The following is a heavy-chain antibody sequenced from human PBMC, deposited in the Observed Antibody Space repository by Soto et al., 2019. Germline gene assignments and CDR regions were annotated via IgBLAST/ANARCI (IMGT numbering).Heavy chain of an antibody. V-gene: IGHV4-61*01. CDR3: SIVCTALWFGELLSDNWFDP. CDR2: IYYSGST. J-gene: IGHJ5*02. D-gene: IGHD3-10*01. CDR1: GGSVSSGSYY. Sequence: SETLSLTCTVSGGSVSSGSYYWSWIRQPPGKGLEWIGYIYYSGSTNYNNSLKSRVTISVDTSKNQFSLKLSSVTAADTAVYYCSIVCTALWFGELLSDNWFDPWGQGTLVTVSS.